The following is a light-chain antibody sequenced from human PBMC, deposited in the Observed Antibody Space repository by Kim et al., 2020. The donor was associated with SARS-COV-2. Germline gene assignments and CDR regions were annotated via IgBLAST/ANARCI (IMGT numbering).Light chain of an antibody. CDR3: SSYGGTNNFVM. Sequence: QSVAISRTGTSSDVGDYNYVSVYQQHPGNAPKLLIYEVSKRPSGVPDRFSGSRSGNTASLTVSGLQAEDEAHYFCSSYGGTNNFVMFGGGTQLTVL. CDR2: EVS. J-gene: IGLJ3*02. V-gene: IGLV2-8*01. CDR1: SSDVGDYNY.